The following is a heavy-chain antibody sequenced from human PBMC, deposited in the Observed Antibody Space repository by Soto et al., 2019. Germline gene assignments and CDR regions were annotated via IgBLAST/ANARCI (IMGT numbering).Heavy chain of an antibody. Sequence: ASVKVSCKASGYTFTSYGISWVRQAPGQGLEWMGWISAYNGNTNYAQKLQGRVTMTTDTSTSTAYMELRSLRSDDTAVYYCARREFITMVRGVPYYMAVWGKGTTVTVSS. CDR3: ARREFITMVRGVPYYMAV. D-gene: IGHD3-10*01. CDR2: ISAYNGNT. J-gene: IGHJ6*03. V-gene: IGHV1-18*01. CDR1: GYTFTSYG.